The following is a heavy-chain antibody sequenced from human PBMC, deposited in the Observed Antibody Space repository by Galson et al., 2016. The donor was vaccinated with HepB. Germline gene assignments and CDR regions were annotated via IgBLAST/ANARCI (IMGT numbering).Heavy chain of an antibody. Sequence: CPISGDSVSSNTAAWNWIRQSPSRGLEWLGRAYYRSRWYRDYAESLKGRIDISPDTSKNHFSLQLNSVTPADTSVYFCARGARHYDVLRTHGLDVWGRGTTVTVS. V-gene: IGHV6-1*01. CDR3: ARGARHYDVLRTHGLDV. CDR1: GDSVSSNTAA. J-gene: IGHJ6*02. D-gene: IGHD3-9*01. CDR2: AYYRSRWYR.